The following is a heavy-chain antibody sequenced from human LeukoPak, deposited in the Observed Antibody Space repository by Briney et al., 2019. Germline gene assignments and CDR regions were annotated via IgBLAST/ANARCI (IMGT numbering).Heavy chain of an antibody. CDR2: TSYDGRLK. CDR3: ARDSVSGWDMDV. Sequence: QPAESLRFSCAVSGFTFSTHAMHWVRQAPGKGLEWVTVTSYDGRLKYYADSVKGRFTISIDSSKNTLFLQMTSLRPEDTAVYFCARDSVSGWDMDVWGQGTTVTVSS. D-gene: IGHD6-25*01. J-gene: IGHJ6*02. CDR1: GFTFSTHA. V-gene: IGHV3-30*04.